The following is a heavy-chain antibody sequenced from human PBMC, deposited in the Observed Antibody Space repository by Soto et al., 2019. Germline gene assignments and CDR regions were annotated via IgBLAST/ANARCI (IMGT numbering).Heavy chain of an antibody. CDR2: ISQSGTT. CDR1: GASISSDNR. Sequence: PSETLSLTCAVSGASISSDNRWTWVRQPPGEGLEWIGEISQSGTTKYNPSLASRVTISVDKSKNQFSLRLTSMTAADTAVYYCAEKVPAALRLYYFFGLDVWGQGTTVTVSS. CDR3: AEKVPAALRLYYFFGLDV. V-gene: IGHV4-4*02. D-gene: IGHD2-15*01. J-gene: IGHJ6*02.